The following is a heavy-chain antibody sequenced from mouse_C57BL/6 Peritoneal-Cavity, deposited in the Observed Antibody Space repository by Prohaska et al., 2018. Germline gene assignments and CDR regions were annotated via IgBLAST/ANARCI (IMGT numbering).Heavy chain of an antibody. V-gene: IGHV1-61*01. CDR3: SCSSDAMDY. CDR2: IYPSYSET. CDR1: GYTFPLYW. Sequence: QVQLQQPGAELVRPASSVKLSCKASGYTFPLYWMEWVKQRPGQCLEWICNIYPSYSETNYNEKFKDKATLTVDKSASTAYIQFSNLTSEECAVYDCSCSSDAMDYWVQGTEVIGAS. D-gene: IGHD1-1*01. J-gene: IGHJ4*01.